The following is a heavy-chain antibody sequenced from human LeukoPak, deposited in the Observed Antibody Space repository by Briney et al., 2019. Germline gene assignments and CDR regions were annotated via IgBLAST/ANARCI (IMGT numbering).Heavy chain of an antibody. Sequence: GASVKVSCKVSGYTLTELSMHWVRQAPGKGLEWMGGFDPEDGETIYAQKFQGRVTMTEDTSTDTAYMELSSLRSEDTAVYYCAKDSGILTGYYNWFDPWGQGTLVTVSS. J-gene: IGHJ5*02. CDR2: FDPEDGET. CDR3: AKDSGILTGYYNWFDP. D-gene: IGHD3-9*01. CDR1: GYTLTELS. V-gene: IGHV1-24*01.